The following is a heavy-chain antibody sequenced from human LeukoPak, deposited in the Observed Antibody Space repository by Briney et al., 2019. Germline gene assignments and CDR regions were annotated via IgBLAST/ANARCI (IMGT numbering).Heavy chain of an antibody. J-gene: IGHJ6*02. CDR3: TINWNYYGMDV. Sequence: GGSLRLSCAAFGFTFSNAWMSWVRQAPGKGLEWVGRIKSKTDGGTTDYAAPVKGRFTISRDDSKNTLYLQMNSLKTEDTAVYYCTINWNYYGMDVWGQGTTVTVSS. CDR2: IKSKTDGGTT. V-gene: IGHV3-15*01. D-gene: IGHD1-20*01. CDR1: GFTFSNAW.